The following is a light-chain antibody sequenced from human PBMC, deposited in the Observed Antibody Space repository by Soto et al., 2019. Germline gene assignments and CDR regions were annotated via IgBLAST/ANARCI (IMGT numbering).Light chain of an antibody. CDR1: QRVLYSSSNKNY. V-gene: IGKV4-1*01. J-gene: IGKJ1*01. Sequence: DIVITRSPDSLAVPLGERAPITGKSSQRVLYSSSNKNYLAWYQQKPGQPPKLLIYWASTRESGVPDRFSGSGSGTDFTLTISSLQAEDVAVYYCQQYCSSPWTFGQGTKVEIK. CDR3: QQYCSSPWT. CDR2: WAS.